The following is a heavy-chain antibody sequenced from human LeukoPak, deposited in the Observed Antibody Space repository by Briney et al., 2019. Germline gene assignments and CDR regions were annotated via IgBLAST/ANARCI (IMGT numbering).Heavy chain of an antibody. V-gene: IGHV4-31*03. CDR2: IWNSGNS. J-gene: IGHJ5*02. CDR3: ARYYCGSSNCPGVDL. CDR1: SGSINSGGYF. D-gene: IGHD2-2*01. Sequence: SETLSLTCTVSSGSINSGGYFWTWIRQLPGEGLEWIGYIWNSGNSYYNPSLKSRVIISADPSKNQFSLNLFSVTAADTAVYYCARYYCGSSNCPGVDLWGQRTLVTVSS.